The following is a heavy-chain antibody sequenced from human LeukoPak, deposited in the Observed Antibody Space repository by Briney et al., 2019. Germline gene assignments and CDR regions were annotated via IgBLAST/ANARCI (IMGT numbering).Heavy chain of an antibody. Sequence: ASVKVSCKAFGYTFTSNYMHWVRQAPGQGPEWMGVISPSGGSTTYAQKFQGRVTLTRDMSTSTDYLELSSLRSEDTAVYYCARGHLHYYGSGRPPGWGQGTLVTVSS. CDR3: ARGHLHYYGSGRPPG. J-gene: IGHJ4*02. V-gene: IGHV1-46*01. D-gene: IGHD3-10*01. CDR2: ISPSGGST. CDR1: GYTFTSNY.